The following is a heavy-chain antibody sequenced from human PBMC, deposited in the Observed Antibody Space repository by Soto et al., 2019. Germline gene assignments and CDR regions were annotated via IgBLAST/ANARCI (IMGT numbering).Heavy chain of an antibody. CDR3: ARDLGAYCGGDCYFNWFDP. J-gene: IGHJ5*02. V-gene: IGHV4-4*02. D-gene: IGHD2-21*02. Sequence: QVQLQESGPGLVKPSGTLSLTCAVSGGSISSSNWWSWVRQPPGKGLEWIGEIYHSGSTNYNPSLKSRVTISVDKSKNTFSLKLSSVNAADTAVYYWARDLGAYCGGDCYFNWFDPWGQGTLVTVSS. CDR1: GGSISSSNW. CDR2: IYHSGST.